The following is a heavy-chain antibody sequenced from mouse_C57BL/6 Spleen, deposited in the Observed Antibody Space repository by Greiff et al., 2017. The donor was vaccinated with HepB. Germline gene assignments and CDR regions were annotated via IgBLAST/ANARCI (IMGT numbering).Heavy chain of an antibody. CDR2: IHPNSGST. CDR3: AAGYDYGPAWFAY. CDR1: GYTFTSYW. D-gene: IGHD2-4*01. V-gene: IGHV1-64*01. Sequence: QVQLQQPGAELVKPGASVKLSCKASGYTFTSYWMHWVKQRPGQGLEWIGMIHPNSGSTNYNEKFKSKATLTVDKSSSTAYMQLSSLTSEDSAVYYCAAGYDYGPAWFAYWGQGTLVTVSA. J-gene: IGHJ3*01.